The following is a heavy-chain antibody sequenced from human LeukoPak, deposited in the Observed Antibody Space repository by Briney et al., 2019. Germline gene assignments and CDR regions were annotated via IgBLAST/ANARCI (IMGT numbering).Heavy chain of an antibody. J-gene: IGHJ4*02. Sequence: PSGTLSLTCSVSGGSIRSSSYYWTWIRQPPGKGLEWIGNIHSSGSTDYNPSLKNRVTMSVDTSTNQFSLKVKSVTAADTAVYYCGRDLEENGVTHWGLGTLVIVSS. CDR1: GGSIRSSSYY. V-gene: IGHV4-39*07. CDR3: GRDLEENGVTH. CDR2: IHSSGST. D-gene: IGHD4-17*01.